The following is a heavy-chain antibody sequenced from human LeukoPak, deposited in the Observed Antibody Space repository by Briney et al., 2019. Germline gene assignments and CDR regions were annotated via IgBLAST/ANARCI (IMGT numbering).Heavy chain of an antibody. CDR2: MNPNSGNT. D-gene: IGHD6-25*01. CDR1: GYTLTELS. J-gene: IGHJ4*02. V-gene: IGHV1-8*03. Sequence: GASVKVSCKVSGYTLTELSMHWVRQATGQGLEWMGWMNPNSGNTGYAQKFQGRVTITRNTSISTAYMELSSLRSEDTAVYYCARAAATADYWGQGTLVTVSS. CDR3: ARAAATADY.